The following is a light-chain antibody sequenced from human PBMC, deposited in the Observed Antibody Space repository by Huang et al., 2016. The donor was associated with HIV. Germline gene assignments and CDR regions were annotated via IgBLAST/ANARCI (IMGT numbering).Light chain of an antibody. CDR3: QQRSNWPPLT. Sequence: EIVLTQSPATLSLSPGERATLSCRASQGVSSYLAWYQQRQGQAPRHLIYDASNRATGMPGRFSGSGSGTDFTVTISSLEPEDFAVYYCQQRSNWPPLTFGGGTKVEIK. CDR2: DAS. J-gene: IGKJ4*01. CDR1: QGVSSY. V-gene: IGKV3-11*01.